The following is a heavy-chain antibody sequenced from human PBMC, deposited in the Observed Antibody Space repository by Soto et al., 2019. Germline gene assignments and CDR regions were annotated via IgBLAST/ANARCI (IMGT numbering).Heavy chain of an antibody. CDR2: IYYSGST. V-gene: IGHV4-59*01. CDR3: ARDGSGDSSGYYFPNWFDP. CDR1: GGSLSSYY. Sequence: PSETLSLTCTLSGGSLSSYYWSWIRQPPGKGLEWIGYIYYSGSTNYNPSLKSRVTISVDTSKNQFSLKLSSVTAADTAVYYCARDGSGDSSGYYFPNWFDPWGQGTLVTVSS. D-gene: IGHD3-22*01. J-gene: IGHJ5*02.